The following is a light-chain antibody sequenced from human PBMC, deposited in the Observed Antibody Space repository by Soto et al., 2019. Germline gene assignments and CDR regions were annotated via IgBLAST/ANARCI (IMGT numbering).Light chain of an antibody. Sequence: TPSRSTLSASVPERLTVPCRASQSISSWLAGYQQKPGKAPKLLIYDASSLESGVPSRFSGSGAGTEFSLTIISLQPDDFATDYCQQLHDCPITFGQGTRLEIK. V-gene: IGKV1-5*01. J-gene: IGKJ5*01. CDR1: QSISSW. CDR2: DAS. CDR3: QQLHDCPIT.